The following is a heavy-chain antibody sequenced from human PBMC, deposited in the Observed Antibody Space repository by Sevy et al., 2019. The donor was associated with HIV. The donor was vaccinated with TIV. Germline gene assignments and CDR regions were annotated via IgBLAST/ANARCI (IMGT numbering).Heavy chain of an antibody. CDR3: VKEGGGEGGDH. CDR1: GFSFSSYG. Sequence: GGSLRLSCAASGFSFSSYGMHWVRRAPGKGLEWMSYIQYDGSNKDYADSVKGRFTISRDNSKNSLYLQMNSLRVEDTAVSYCVKEGGGEGGDHWGQGTLVTVSS. V-gene: IGHV3-30*02. CDR2: IQYDGSNK. J-gene: IGHJ4*02. D-gene: IGHD2-21*01.